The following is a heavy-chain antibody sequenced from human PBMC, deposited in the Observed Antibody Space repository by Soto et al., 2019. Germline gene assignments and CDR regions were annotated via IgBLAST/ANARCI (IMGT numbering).Heavy chain of an antibody. CDR1: GFTFNNAW. CDR2: IKSKTDGGTT. V-gene: IGHV3-15*07. CDR3: TTAYYALWSGYAFDY. J-gene: IGHJ4*02. D-gene: IGHD3-3*01. Sequence: EVQLVESGGGLVKPGGSLRLSCAASGFTFNNAWMNWVRQAPGKGLEWAGHIKSKTDGGTTDYAAPVKGRFTISRDDSKNTLYLQMDSLKTEDTAVYYCTTAYYALWSGYAFDYWGQGTLVTVSS.